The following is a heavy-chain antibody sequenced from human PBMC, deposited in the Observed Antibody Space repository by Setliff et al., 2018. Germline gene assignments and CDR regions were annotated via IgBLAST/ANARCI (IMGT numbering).Heavy chain of an antibody. CDR1: GYTFTGYA. CDR2: INTNTGNP. Sequence: ASVKVSCKASGYTFTGYAINWVRQAPGQGLEYLGWINTNTGNPTYVQGFTGRFVFSLDTSVSTAYLQISSLKAEDAAVYYCARGVYEYSYGYRGHYYYYMDVWGKGATVTVSS. D-gene: IGHD3-16*01. CDR3: ARGVYEYSYGYRGHYYYYMDV. V-gene: IGHV7-4-1*02. J-gene: IGHJ6*03.